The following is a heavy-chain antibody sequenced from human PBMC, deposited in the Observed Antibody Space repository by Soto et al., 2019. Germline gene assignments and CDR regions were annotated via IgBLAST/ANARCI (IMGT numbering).Heavy chain of an antibody. CDR1: GGSISSSSYY. CDR3: ARHKVPKPLVVAATSDFDY. Sequence: QLQLQESGPGLVKPSETLSLTCTVSGGSISSSSYYWGWIRQPPGKGLEWIGSIYYSGSTYYNPSLKSRVTISVDTSKNQFSLKLSSVTAADTAVYYCARHKVPKPLVVAATSDFDYWGQGTLVTVSS. CDR2: IYYSGST. D-gene: IGHD2-15*01. J-gene: IGHJ4*02. V-gene: IGHV4-39*01.